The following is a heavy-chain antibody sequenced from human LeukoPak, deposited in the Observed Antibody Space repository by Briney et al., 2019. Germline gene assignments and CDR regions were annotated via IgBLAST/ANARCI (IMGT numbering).Heavy chain of an antibody. Sequence: GGSLRLSCAASAFTFSSYEMNWVRQAPGKGLEWVSYISSSDSAIYYADSVKGRFTISRDNAKNSLYLQMNSLRAEDTAVYFCARWLYNSGWAIDYWGQGTLVTVSS. CDR2: ISSSDSAI. D-gene: IGHD6-19*01. V-gene: IGHV3-48*03. CDR1: AFTFSSYE. J-gene: IGHJ4*02. CDR3: ARWLYNSGWAIDY.